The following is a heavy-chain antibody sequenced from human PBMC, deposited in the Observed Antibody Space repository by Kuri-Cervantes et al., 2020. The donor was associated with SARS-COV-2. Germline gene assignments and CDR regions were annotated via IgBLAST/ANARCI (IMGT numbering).Heavy chain of an antibody. CDR1: GYSISSGYY. Sequence: GSLRLSCTVSGYSISSGYYWGWIRQPPGKGLEWIGSIYHSGSTYYNPSLKSRVTISVDTSKNQFSLKLSSVTAADTAVYYCARGRGIAAAGTGSPAPGNFDLWGRGTLVTVSS. CDR3: ARGRGIAAAGTGSPAPGNFDL. V-gene: IGHV4-38-2*02. CDR2: IYHSGST. D-gene: IGHD6-13*01. J-gene: IGHJ2*01.